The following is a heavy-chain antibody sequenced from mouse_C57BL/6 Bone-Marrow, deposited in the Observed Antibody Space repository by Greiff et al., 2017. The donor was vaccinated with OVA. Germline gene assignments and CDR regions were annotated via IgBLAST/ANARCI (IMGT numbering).Heavy chain of an antibody. CDR2: IDPSDSYT. Sequence: VQLQQPGAELVKPGASVKLSCKASGYTFTSYWMQWVKQRPGQGLEWIGEIDPSDSYTNYNQKFKGKATLTVDTSSSTAYMQLSSLTSEDSAVYYCAREGYYGYEGWFAYWGQGTLVTVSA. V-gene: IGHV1-50*01. CDR1: GYTFTSYW. CDR3: AREGYYGYEGWFAY. D-gene: IGHD2-2*01. J-gene: IGHJ3*01.